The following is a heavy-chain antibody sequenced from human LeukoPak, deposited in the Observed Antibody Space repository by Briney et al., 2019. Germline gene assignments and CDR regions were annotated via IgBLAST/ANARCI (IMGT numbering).Heavy chain of an antibody. CDR3: AREPGYDSSGYSRFDY. J-gene: IGHJ4*02. CDR1: GFTFSSYA. CDR2: ISYDGSNK. Sequence: SGGSLRLSCAASGFTFSSYAMHWVRQAPGKGLEWVAVISYDGSNKYYADSVKGRFTISRDNSKNTLYLQMDSLRAEDTAVYYCAREPGYDSSGYSRFDYWGQGTLVTVSS. V-gene: IGHV3-30*04. D-gene: IGHD3-22*01.